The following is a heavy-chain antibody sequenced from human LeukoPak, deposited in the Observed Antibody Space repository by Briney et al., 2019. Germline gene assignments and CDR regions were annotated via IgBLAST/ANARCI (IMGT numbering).Heavy chain of an antibody. Sequence: ASVKVSCKASGYTFTGYYMHWVRQAPGQGLEWMGWINPNRGGTNYAQKFQGRVTMTRDTSISTAYMELSRLRSDDTAVYYCARDWAPVWFRESDYYYYMDVWGKGTTVTVSS. CDR2: INPNRGGT. V-gene: IGHV1-2*02. CDR1: GYTFTGYY. CDR3: ARDWAPVWFRESDYYYYMDV. J-gene: IGHJ6*03. D-gene: IGHD3-10*01.